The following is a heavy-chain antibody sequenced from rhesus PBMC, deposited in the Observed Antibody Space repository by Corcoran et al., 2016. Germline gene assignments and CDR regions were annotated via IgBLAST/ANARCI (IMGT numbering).Heavy chain of an antibody. J-gene: IGHJ4*01. CDR3: AREGYYYSGSYYSSLDY. V-gene: IGHV4-143*01. D-gene: IGHD3-16*01. Sequence: GLVKPSETLSLTCTVSGGSISDNYYWNWIRQPPGKGLEWMGRIYGSGGSTSYNPSLKSRVTISKDTSKNQFSLKLSSVTAADTAVYYCAREGYYYSGSYYSSLDYWGQGVLVTVSS. CDR2: IYGSGGST. CDR1: GGSISDNYY.